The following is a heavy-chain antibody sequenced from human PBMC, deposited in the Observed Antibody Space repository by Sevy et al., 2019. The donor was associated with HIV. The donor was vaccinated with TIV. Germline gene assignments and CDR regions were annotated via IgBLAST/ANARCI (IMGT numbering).Heavy chain of an antibody. Sequence: SESLSLTCSVSGDSINNYYWSWIRQPPGKGLEWIGYTSYSGTTNYRPSLKSRVDIAVDTSMHHFSLKINSVTAADTAVYYCARLRWDVVDAPGATPGCYFDSWGQGILVTVSS. CDR2: TSYSGTT. CDR3: ARLRWDVVDAPGATPGCYFDS. J-gene: IGHJ4*02. D-gene: IGHD2-2*02. CDR1: GDSINNYY. V-gene: IGHV4-59*12.